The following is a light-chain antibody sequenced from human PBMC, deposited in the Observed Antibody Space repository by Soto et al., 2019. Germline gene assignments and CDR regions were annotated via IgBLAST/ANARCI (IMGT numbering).Light chain of an antibody. CDR3: QQYGSLLWT. J-gene: IGKJ1*01. V-gene: IGKV3-20*01. CDR1: QSVSSSY. CDR2: GAS. Sequence: EIVLTQSPGTLSLSPGERATHSCRAIQSVSSSYLAWYQQKTGQAPRLLIYGASSRATGILDRFSGSGSGTDFTLTISRLEPEDFAVYYCQQYGSLLWTFGQGTKVDIK.